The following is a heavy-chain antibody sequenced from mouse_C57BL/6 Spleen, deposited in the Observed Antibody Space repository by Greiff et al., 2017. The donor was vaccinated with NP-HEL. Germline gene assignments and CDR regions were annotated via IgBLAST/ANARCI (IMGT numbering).Heavy chain of an antibody. Sequence: EVKLVESGGGLVKPGGSLKLSCAASGFTFSDYGMHWVRQAPEKGLEWVAYISSGSSTNYYADTVKGRFTISRDNAKNTLFLQMTSLRSEDTAMYYCARTGTGLAYWGQGTLVTVSA. V-gene: IGHV5-17*01. CDR3: ARTGTGLAY. J-gene: IGHJ3*01. CDR1: GFTFSDYG. CDR2: ISSGSSTN. D-gene: IGHD4-1*01.